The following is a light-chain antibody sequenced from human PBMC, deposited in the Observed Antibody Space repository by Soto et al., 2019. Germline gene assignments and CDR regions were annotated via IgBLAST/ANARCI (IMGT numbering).Light chain of an antibody. CDR1: QSVSSN. J-gene: IGKJ4*01. Sequence: EIVLTQSPATLSLSPGERATLSCRASQSVSSNLAWYQQKPGQAPRLLIFDASKSATGIPARFSGSGSGTDFSLSISGLEPEDFAVYYCQQRSDWPAFGGGTKVEIK. CDR2: DAS. V-gene: IGKV3-11*01. CDR3: QQRSDWPA.